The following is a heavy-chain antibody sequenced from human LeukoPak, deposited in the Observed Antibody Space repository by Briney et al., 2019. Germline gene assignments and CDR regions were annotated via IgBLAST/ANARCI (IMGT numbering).Heavy chain of an antibody. V-gene: IGHV3-30*02. CDR3: AKRGTVHVVDTAMAGGLSFDY. J-gene: IGHJ4*02. Sequence: GGSLRLSCAASGFTFSSYGMHWVRQAPGKGMQWVAFIRYDGSNKYYADSVKGRFTISRDNSKNTLYLQMNSLRAEDTAVYYCAKRGTVHVVDTAMAGGLSFDYWGQGTLVTVSS. D-gene: IGHD5-18*01. CDR2: IRYDGSNK. CDR1: GFTFSSYG.